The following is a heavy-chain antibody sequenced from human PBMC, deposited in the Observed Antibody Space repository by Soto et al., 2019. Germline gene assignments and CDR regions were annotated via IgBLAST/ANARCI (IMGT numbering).Heavy chain of an antibody. Sequence: QVQLVQSATEVKKPGSSVKVSCKASGGTFSSYVISWVRQAPGQGLEWTGGIIPIFGTANSAQKFQGRVTITADESTNTAYMELSSLTSEDTAVYYCARSIGSSSFYFDYWGQGTLVTVSS. CDR2: IIPIFGTA. CDR3: ARSIGSSSFYFDY. J-gene: IGHJ4*02. V-gene: IGHV1-69*01. D-gene: IGHD6-6*01. CDR1: GGTFSSYV.